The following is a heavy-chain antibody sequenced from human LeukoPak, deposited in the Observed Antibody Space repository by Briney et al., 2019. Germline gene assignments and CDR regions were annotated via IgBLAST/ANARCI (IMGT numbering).Heavy chain of an antibody. CDR3: AKEGPWGMGSGFDF. J-gene: IGHJ4*02. CDR1: GFTFSSYA. CDR2: ISGSGDST. V-gene: IGHV3-23*01. Sequence: PGGSLRLSCAASGFTFSSYAMSWVRQAPGKGLEWVSGISGSGDSTYYVDSVKGRFTISRDNSKNTQYLQMNSLRAEDTAVYYCAKEGPWGMGSGFDFWGQGTLVTVSS. D-gene: IGHD3-16*01.